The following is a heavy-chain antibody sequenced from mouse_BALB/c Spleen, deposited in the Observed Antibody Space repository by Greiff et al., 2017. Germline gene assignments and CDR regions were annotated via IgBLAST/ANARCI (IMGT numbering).Heavy chain of an antibody. V-gene: IGHV5-17*02. Sequence: EVQRVESGGGLVQPGGSRKLSCAASGFTFSSFGMHWVRQAPEKGLEWVAYISSGSSTIYYADTVKGRFTISRDNPKNTLFLQMTSLRSEDTAMYYCARGWLSSYAMDYWGQGTSVTVSS. CDR1: GFTFSSFG. J-gene: IGHJ4*01. CDR3: ARGWLSSYAMDY. D-gene: IGHD3-3*01. CDR2: ISSGSSTI.